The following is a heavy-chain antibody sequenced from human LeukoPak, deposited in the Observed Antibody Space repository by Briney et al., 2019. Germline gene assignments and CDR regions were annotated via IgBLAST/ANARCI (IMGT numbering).Heavy chain of an antibody. CDR3: GGYYDSSGYYYGAFDI. CDR1: GFTFSSYW. CDR2: IKQDGSEK. D-gene: IGHD3-22*01. Sequence: GGSLRLSCAASGFTFSSYWMSWVRQAPGKGLEWVANIKQDGSEKYYVDSVKGRFTISRDNAKNSLYLQMNSLRAEDTALYYCGGYYDSSGYYYGAFDIWGQGTMVTVSS. J-gene: IGHJ3*02. V-gene: IGHV3-7*03.